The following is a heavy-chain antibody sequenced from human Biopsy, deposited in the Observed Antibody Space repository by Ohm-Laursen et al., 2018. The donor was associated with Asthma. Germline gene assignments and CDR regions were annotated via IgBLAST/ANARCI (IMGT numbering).Heavy chain of an antibody. CDR1: GYTFTSYY. V-gene: IGHV1-46*01. D-gene: IGHD6-13*01. Sequence: VSSVKVSCNASGYTFTSYYMHWVRQAPGQGLEWMGIINPSGGSTSYAQKFQGRVTMTRDTSISTAYMEVSRLRSDDTAVYYCARGQKSAGDRWFDPWGQGTLVTVSS. J-gene: IGHJ5*02. CDR3: ARGQKSAGDRWFDP. CDR2: INPSGGST.